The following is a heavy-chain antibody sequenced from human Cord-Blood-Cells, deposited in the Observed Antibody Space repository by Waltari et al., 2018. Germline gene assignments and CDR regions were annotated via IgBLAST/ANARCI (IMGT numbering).Heavy chain of an antibody. J-gene: IGHJ4*02. V-gene: IGHV1-8*03. Sequence: QVQLVQSGAEVKKPGASVKVSCKASGYTFTSYDINWVRQATGQGLEWMGWMNPNSGNTGDEQNFQGRVTITRTTCISAAYRELCSLRSEEPAVYYWARQYFSGGCCYQFDYWGQGTLVTVSS. CDR1: GYTFTSYD. CDR2: MNPNSGNT. D-gene: IGHD2-15*01. CDR3: ARQYFSGGCCYQFDY.